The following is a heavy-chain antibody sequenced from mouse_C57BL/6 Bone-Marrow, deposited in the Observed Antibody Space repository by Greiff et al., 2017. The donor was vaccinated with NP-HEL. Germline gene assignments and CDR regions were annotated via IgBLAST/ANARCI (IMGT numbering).Heavy chain of an antibody. D-gene: IGHD1-1*02. CDR2: INPNNGGT. Sequence: EVQLQQSGPELVKPGASVKISCKASGYTFTDYYMNWVKQSHGKSLEWIGDINPNNGGTSYNQKFKGKATLTVDKSSSTAYMELRSLTSEDSAVYYWASPYGYLNYWGQGTTLTVSS. CDR3: ASPYGYLNY. V-gene: IGHV1-26*01. J-gene: IGHJ2*01. CDR1: GYTFTDYY.